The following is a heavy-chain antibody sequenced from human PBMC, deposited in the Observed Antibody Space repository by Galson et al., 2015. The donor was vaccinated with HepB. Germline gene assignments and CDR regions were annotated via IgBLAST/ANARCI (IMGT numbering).Heavy chain of an antibody. V-gene: IGHV3-23*01. J-gene: IGHJ1*01. CDR1: GFTFSYYG. CDR3: AKHGGTEYFQH. CDR2: ISGSGDST. D-gene: IGHD3-3*01. Sequence: SLRLSCAASGFTFSYYGMSWVRQAPGKGLEWVSTISGSGDSTYHADSVKGRFAIPRDNSQYTLYLQLNSLRAEDTAMYYCAKHGGTEYFQHWGQGTLVTVSS.